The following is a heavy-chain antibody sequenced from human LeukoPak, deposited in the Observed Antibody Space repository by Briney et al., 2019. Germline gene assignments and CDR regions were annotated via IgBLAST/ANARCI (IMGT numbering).Heavy chain of an antibody. Sequence: SETLSLTCSVSGGSISSLYWSWIRQPPGKGLEWIGYIYYTGSTDYNRSLKSRVTMFVDMSKNQFSLRLSSVTAADTAVYYCARHRAYSSSSPFDYWGQGTLVTVSS. CDR3: ARHRAYSSSSPFDY. CDR2: IYYTGST. V-gene: IGHV4-59*08. J-gene: IGHJ4*02. D-gene: IGHD6-6*01. CDR1: GGSISSLY.